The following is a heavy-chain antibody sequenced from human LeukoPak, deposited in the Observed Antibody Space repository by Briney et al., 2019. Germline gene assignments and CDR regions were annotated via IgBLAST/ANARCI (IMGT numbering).Heavy chain of an antibody. CDR1: EFTFSSYA. J-gene: IGHJ3*02. CDR3: ARSAYDYVWGSYRAFDI. Sequence: GGSLRLSCAASEFTFSSYAMNWVRQAPGKGLEWVSSISGRGTNKYYTDSVKGRFTISRDNSKNTLYLQMNSLRAEDTAVYYCARSAYDYVWGSYRAFDIWGQGTMVTVSS. V-gene: IGHV3-23*01. D-gene: IGHD3-16*02. CDR2: ISGRGTNK.